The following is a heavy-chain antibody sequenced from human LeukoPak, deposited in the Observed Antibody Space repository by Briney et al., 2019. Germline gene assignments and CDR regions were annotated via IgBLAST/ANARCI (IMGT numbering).Heavy chain of an antibody. CDR3: ARTTTSYFDY. D-gene: IGHD4-17*01. Sequence: SGTLSLTCTVSGGSISSYYWSWIRQPPGKGLEWIGTIYYSGSTYYNPSLKSRVTISVDTSKNQFSLKLSSVTAADTALYYCARTTTSYFDYWGQGTWSPSPQ. J-gene: IGHJ4*02. V-gene: IGHV4-59*12. CDR1: GGSISSYY. CDR2: IYYSGST.